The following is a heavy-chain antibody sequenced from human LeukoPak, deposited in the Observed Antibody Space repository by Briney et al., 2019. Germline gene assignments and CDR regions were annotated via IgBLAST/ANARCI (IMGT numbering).Heavy chain of an antibody. CDR1: RYTFTRNY. CDR3: AREVRERGYSYGRYYFDY. Sequence: ASVKVSCKASRYTFTRNYMHWVRQATGQGLEWMGWINPTSGDTNYVQKFQGRVIMARDTSISTAYMELSRVRSEDTAVYFCAREVRERGYSYGRYYFDYWGQGTLVTVSS. J-gene: IGHJ4*02. V-gene: IGHV1-2*02. D-gene: IGHD5-18*01. CDR2: INPTSGDT.